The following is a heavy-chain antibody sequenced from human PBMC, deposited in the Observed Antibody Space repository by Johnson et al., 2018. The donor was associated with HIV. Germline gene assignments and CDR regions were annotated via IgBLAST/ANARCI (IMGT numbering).Heavy chain of an antibody. Sequence: QVQLVESGGGVVQPGRSLRLSCSASGFTFSDYAMHWVRQAPGKGLQWVAVISYDGSNKYYADSVKGRFTISRDNAKMSLYLQMNSLRAEDTAVYYCAREVGRYSGSYYGDAFVIWGQGTMVTVSS. V-gene: IGHV3-30*04. CDR3: AREVGRYSGSYYGDAFVI. D-gene: IGHD1-26*01. CDR2: ISYDGSNK. J-gene: IGHJ3*02. CDR1: GFTFSDYA.